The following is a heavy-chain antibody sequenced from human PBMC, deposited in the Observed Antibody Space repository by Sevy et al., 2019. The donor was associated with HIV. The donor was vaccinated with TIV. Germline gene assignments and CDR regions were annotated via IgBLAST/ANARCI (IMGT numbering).Heavy chain of an antibody. CDR3: AREGCTKPHDY. Sequence: GGSLRLSCMTSGFTFTRYTITWVRQAPGKGLEWVSTFWFGDGKMYYADSVKGRFTFSRDISKNTVYLQMNSLRADDTGVYYCAREGCTKPHDYWGQGTLVTVSS. D-gene: IGHD2-8*01. V-gene: IGHV3-23*01. CDR1: GFTFTRYT. J-gene: IGHJ4*02. CDR2: FWFGDGKM.